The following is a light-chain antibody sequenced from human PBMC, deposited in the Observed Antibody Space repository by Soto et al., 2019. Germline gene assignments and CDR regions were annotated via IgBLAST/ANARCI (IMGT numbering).Light chain of an antibody. CDR1: SSDVGGYNY. CDR2: EVS. V-gene: IGLV2-14*01. CDR3: SSYTSSSTLYV. J-gene: IGLJ1*01. Sequence: QSVLTQPASVSGSPGQSITISCTGTSSDVGGYNYVSWYQHHPGKAPKLMIYEVSNRPSGVSTRFSGSKSGNTASLTISGLQAEDEADYYSSSYTSSSTLYVFGTGTKVTVL.